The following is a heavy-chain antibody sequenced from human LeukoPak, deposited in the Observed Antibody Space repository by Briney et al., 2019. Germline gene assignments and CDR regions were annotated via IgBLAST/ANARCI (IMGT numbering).Heavy chain of an antibody. CDR3: ARDSTNYYDSSGYYGDYYYYMDV. J-gene: IGHJ6*03. V-gene: IGHV3-7*01. D-gene: IGHD3-22*01. CDR2: IKQDGSEK. CDR1: GSTFSSYW. Sequence: QSGGSLRLSCAASGSTFSSYWMSWVRRAPGKGLEWVANIKQDGSEKYYVDSVKGRFTISRDNAKNSLYLQMNSLRAEDTAVYYCARDSTNYYDSSGYYGDYYYYMDVWGKGTTVTVSS.